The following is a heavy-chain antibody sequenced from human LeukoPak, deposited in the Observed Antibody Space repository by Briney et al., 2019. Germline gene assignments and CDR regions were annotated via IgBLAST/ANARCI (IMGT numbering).Heavy chain of an antibody. CDR3: ARAYYYDSSGYYPFDY. V-gene: IGHV4-34*01. Sequence: SETLSLTCAVYGGSFSGYYWSWIRQPPGKGLEWLGEINHSGSTNYNPSLKSRVTISVDTSKNQFSLKLSSVTAADTAVYYCARAYYYDSSGYYPFDYWGQGTLVTVSS. J-gene: IGHJ4*02. CDR1: GGSFSGYY. D-gene: IGHD3-22*01. CDR2: INHSGST.